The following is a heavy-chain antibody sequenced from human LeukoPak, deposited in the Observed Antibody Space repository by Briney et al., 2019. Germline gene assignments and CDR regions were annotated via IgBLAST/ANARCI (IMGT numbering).Heavy chain of an antibody. J-gene: IGHJ5*02. D-gene: IGHD1-26*01. V-gene: IGHV1-8*01. CDR3: ARGVRGNFPSNWFDP. CDR1: GYTFSSYD. CDR2: MNPENGDA. Sequence: ASVKVSCKASGYTFSSYDINWVRQATGQGLEWMGRMNPENGDAQYAQRFQGRVTMTRDTSISTAYIELSSLRSEDTALYYCARGVRGNFPSNWFDPWGQGTQVTVSS.